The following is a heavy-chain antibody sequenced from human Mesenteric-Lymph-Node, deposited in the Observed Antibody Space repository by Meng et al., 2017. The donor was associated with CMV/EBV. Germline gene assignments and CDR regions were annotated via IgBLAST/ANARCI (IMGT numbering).Heavy chain of an antibody. CDR1: GYTFTGYY. CDR2: IDPNRGGT. J-gene: IGHJ4*02. Sequence: ASVKVSCKASGYTFTGYYLHWVRQAPGQGLEWMGWIDPNRGGTNYAQKFQGRVTMTRDTSISTGYMDLSRLISDDTAVYYCARLGFEGALYFDYWGQGTLVTVSS. CDR3: ARLGFEGALYFDY. D-gene: IGHD2-15*01. V-gene: IGHV1-2*02.